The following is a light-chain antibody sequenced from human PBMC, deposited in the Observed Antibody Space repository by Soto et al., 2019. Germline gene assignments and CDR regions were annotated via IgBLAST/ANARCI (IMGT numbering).Light chain of an antibody. CDR2: AAS. CDR1: QSLLYSDGKTY. V-gene: IGKV2-29*01. Sequence: DILMTQTPLSLSVTPGHPASISFNSSQSLLYSDGKTYLHWFQQKPGKAPKLLIYAASSLQSGVPSRFSGSGSGTDFTLTISRLEPEDFAVYYCQQYGSPPGTFGQGTRLEIK. CDR3: QQYGSPPGT. J-gene: IGKJ5*01.